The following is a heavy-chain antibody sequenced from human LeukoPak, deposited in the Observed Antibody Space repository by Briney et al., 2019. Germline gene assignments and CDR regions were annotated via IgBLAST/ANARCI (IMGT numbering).Heavy chain of an antibody. Sequence: QPGGSLRLSCAASGFTFSSYSMNWVRQAPGKGLEWVSYISSSSSTIYYADSVKGRFTISRDNAKNSLYLQMNSLRAEDTAVYYCARGLASWDYYDRRGSWGQGTLVTVSS. CDR1: GFTFSSYS. V-gene: IGHV3-48*01. CDR3: ARGLASWDYYDRRGS. J-gene: IGHJ5*02. CDR2: ISSSSSTI. D-gene: IGHD3-22*01.